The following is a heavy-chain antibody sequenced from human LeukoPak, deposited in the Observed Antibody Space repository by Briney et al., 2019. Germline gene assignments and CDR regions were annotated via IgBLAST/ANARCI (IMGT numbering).Heavy chain of an antibody. CDR2: ISVSDDST. V-gene: IGHV3-23*01. CDR1: GFTSSDYT. CDR3: ASDRYCVSTNCPYDC. Sequence: GGSLRLSCAASGFTSSDYTMNWVRQSPGKGLEWVSGISVSDDSTYYIDSVKGRFTISRDKSNNMLYLQMNSLRVEDTAVYFCASDRYCVSTNCPYDCWGQRTPVTVSS. D-gene: IGHD2-2*01. J-gene: IGHJ4*02.